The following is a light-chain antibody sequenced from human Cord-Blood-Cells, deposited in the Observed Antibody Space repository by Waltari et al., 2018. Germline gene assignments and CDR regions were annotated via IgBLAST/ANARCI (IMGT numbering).Light chain of an antibody. V-gene: IGKV3-15*01. CDR1: QSVGSN. CDR2: GAS. Sequence: EIVMTQSPATLSVSPGERATLSCRASQSVGSNLAWYQQKPGQAPRLLIYGASTRATGIPARFSGSGSGTEFTLTISSLQPEDVATYYCQKYNSAPYTFGQGTKLEIK. J-gene: IGKJ2*01. CDR3: QKYNSAPYT.